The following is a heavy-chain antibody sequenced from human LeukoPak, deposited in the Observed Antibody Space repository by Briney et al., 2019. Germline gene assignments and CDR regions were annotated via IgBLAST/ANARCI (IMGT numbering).Heavy chain of an antibody. Sequence: KPSETLSLTCTVSGGSISSYYWNWIRQPPGKGLEWIGYIYYSGSTNYNPSLKSRVTISVDTSKNQFSLKLSSVTAADTAVYYCARVVERFGEFNWFDPWGQGTLVTVSS. CDR3: ARVVERFGEFNWFDP. CDR2: IYYSGST. J-gene: IGHJ5*02. CDR1: GGSISSYY. V-gene: IGHV4-59*01. D-gene: IGHD3-10*01.